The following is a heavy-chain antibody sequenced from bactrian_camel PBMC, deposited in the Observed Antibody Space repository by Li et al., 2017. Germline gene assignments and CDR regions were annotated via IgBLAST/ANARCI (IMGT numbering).Heavy chain of an antibody. J-gene: IGHJ4*01. CDR1: AFTGEGAG. V-gene: IGHV3S40*01. CDR3: AAGPWYTDEYRY. Sequence: DVQLVESGGGLVQPGGSLRLSCVASAFTGEGAGMGWVRQAPGKGLEWVSSISGGSFTYYANSVKGRFTIARDNTKDTVYLQMLGLKSEDTALYYCAAGPWYTDEYRYWGQGTQVTVS. CDR2: SISGGSFT. D-gene: IGHD6*01.